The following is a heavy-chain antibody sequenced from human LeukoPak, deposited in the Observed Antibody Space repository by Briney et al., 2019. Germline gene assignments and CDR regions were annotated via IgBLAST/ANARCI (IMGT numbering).Heavy chain of an antibody. CDR2: VYISGDT. CDR3: ARLIAEVGGGTNYFDT. V-gene: IGHV4-4*07. D-gene: IGHD2-21*01. J-gene: IGHJ4*02. CDR1: GGSVTTAHWY. Sequence: SETLSLTCTVSGGSVTTAHWYWSWIRQPAGRGLEWIGRVYISGDTKYNPSLKSRVIMSLDASKNQFSLRLTSVTAADTAVYYCARLIAEVGGGTNYFDTWGQGTLVTVSS.